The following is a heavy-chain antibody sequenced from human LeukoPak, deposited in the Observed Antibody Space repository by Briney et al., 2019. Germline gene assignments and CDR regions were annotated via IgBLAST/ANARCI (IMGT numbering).Heavy chain of an antibody. J-gene: IGHJ4*02. V-gene: IGHV1-2*02. D-gene: IGHD5-18*01. Sequence: ASVKVSCKASGYTFTGYYIHWVRQAPGQGLEWMGWINPNTGDTDYAQKFKGRVTLTRDPSIGTAYMELSRLRSDDTAVFYCARPYSYDDPFDLWGQGTLVTVSS. CDR3: ARPYSYDDPFDL. CDR2: INPNTGDT. CDR1: GYTFTGYY.